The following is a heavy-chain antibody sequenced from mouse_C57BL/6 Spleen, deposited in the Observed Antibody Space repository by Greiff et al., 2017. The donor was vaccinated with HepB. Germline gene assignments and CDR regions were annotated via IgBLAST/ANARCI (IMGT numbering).Heavy chain of an antibody. CDR2: ISGGGGNT. CDR3: ARHRYCSISFDY. Sequence: EVMLVESGGGLVKPGGSLKLSCAASGFTFSSYTMSWVRQTPEKRLEWVATISGGGGNTYYPDSVKGRFTISRDNANNTLYLQMSSLRSEDTALYYCARHRYCSISFDYWGQGTTLTVSS. CDR1: GFTFSSYT. D-gene: IGHD1-1*01. J-gene: IGHJ2*01. V-gene: IGHV5-9*01.